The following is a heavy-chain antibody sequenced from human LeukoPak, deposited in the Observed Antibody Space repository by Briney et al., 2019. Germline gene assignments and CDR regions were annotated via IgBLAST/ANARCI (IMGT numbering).Heavy chain of an antibody. CDR3: ARARIAVAGTRGVYFDY. D-gene: IGHD6-19*01. CDR2: IKQDGSEK. Sequence: GGSLRLSCAASGFIFSSYWMSWVRQAPGKGLEWVANIKQDGSEKEYVDSVKGRFTISRDNAENSLYLQMNSLRAEDTAVYYCARARIAVAGTRGVYFDYWGQGTLVTVSS. V-gene: IGHV3-7*01. J-gene: IGHJ4*02. CDR1: GFIFSSYW.